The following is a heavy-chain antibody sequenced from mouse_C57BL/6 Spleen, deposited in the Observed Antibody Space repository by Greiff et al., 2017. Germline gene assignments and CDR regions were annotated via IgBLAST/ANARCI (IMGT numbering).Heavy chain of an antibody. CDR2: IDPNSGGT. V-gene: IGHV1-72*01. Sequence: QVHVKQPGAELVKPGASVKLSCKASGYTFTSYWMHWVKQRPGRGLEWIGRIDPNSGGTKYNEKFKSKATLTVDKPSSTAYMQLSSLTSEDSAVYYCARAFITTVGAMDYWGQGTSVTVSS. J-gene: IGHJ4*01. CDR3: ARAFITTVGAMDY. CDR1: GYTFTSYW. D-gene: IGHD1-1*01.